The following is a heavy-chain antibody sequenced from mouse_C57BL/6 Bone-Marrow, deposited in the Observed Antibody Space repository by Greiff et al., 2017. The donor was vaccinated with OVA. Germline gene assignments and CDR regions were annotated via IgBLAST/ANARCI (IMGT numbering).Heavy chain of an antibody. V-gene: IGHV5-4*01. CDR1: GFTFSSYA. J-gene: IGHJ4*01. CDR3: ARDRYDYGSSAYAMDY. Sequence: EVMLVESGGGLVKPGGSLKLSCAASGFTFSSYAMSWVRQTPEKRLEWVATISDGGSYTYYPGNVKGRFTISRDNAKNNLYLQMSHLKSEDTAMYYCARDRYDYGSSAYAMDYWGQGTSVTVSS. CDR2: ISDGGSYT. D-gene: IGHD1-1*01.